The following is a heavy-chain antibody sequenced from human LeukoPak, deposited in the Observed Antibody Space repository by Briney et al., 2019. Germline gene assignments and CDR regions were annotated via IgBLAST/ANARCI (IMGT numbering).Heavy chain of an antibody. J-gene: IGHJ4*02. D-gene: IGHD5-12*01. V-gene: IGHV3-21*01. Sequence: GGSLRLSCVTWGFSFNRYSMNWVRRAPGKGLEWVSFISSSCSFIYCEDSVKGRFIITRDNAKNSLFLQLNSLRAEDTGVYYCARDQGSYTDYEVDYWGQGTLVTVSS. CDR2: ISSSCSFI. CDR3: ARDQGSYTDYEVDY. CDR1: GFSFNRYS.